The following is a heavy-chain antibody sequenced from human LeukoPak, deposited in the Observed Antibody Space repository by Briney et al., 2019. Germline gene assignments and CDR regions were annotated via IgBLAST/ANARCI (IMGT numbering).Heavy chain of an antibody. CDR3: ARYRHRGASFDY. CDR2: INHSGST. CDR1: GGSFSGYY. D-gene: IGHD3-16*02. J-gene: IGHJ4*02. V-gene: IGHV4-34*01. Sequence: SETLSLTCAVYGGSFSGYYWSWIRQPPGKGLEWIGEINHSGSTNYNPSLKSRVTISVDTSKNQFSLKLSSVTAADTAVYYCARYRHRGASFDYWGQGTLVTVSS.